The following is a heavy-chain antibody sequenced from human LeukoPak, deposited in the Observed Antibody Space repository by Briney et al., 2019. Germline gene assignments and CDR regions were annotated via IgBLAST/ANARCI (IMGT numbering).Heavy chain of an antibody. CDR3: ARDWDDDYGGSSVD. CDR2: IYYTGST. Sequence: SETLSLTCTVSGGSISSYYWSWIRQPPGKGLEWIGYIYYTGSTNYNPSLKSRVTISIDTSKNQFSLKLSSVAAADTAVYYCARDWDDDYGGSSVDWGQGTLVTVSS. D-gene: IGHD4-23*01. V-gene: IGHV4-59*01. J-gene: IGHJ4*02. CDR1: GGSISSYY.